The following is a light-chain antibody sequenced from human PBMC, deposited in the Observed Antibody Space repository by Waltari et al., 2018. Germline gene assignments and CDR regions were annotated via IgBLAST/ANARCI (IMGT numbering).Light chain of an antibody. CDR2: WAS. CDR1: QSVLYSSNNKNY. Sequence: DIVMTQSPDSLAVSLGERATINCKSSQSVLYSSNNKNYLAWYQQNPGQPPKLLIYWASTRESGVPYRFSGSGSGTDFTLTISSLQAEDVAVYYCQQYYSTPRLTFGGGTKVEIK. CDR3: QQYYSTPRLT. J-gene: IGKJ4*01. V-gene: IGKV4-1*01.